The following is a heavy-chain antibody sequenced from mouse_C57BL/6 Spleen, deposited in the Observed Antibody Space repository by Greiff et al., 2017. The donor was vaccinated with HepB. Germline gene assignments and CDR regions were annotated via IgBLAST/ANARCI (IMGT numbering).Heavy chain of an antibody. CDR1: GFTFSSYA. CDR2: ISSGGDYI. CDR3: TREGPYYYGSSYLDY. D-gene: IGHD1-1*01. Sequence: EVMLVESGEGLVKPGGSLKLSCAASGFTFSSYAMSWVRQTPEKRLEWVAYISSGGDYIYYADTVKGRFTISRDNARNTLYLQMSSLKSEDTAMYYCTREGPYYYGSSYLDYWGQGTTLTVSS. J-gene: IGHJ2*01. V-gene: IGHV5-9-1*02.